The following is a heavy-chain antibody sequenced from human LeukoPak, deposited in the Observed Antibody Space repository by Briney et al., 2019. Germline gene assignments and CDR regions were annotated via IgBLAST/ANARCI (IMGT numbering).Heavy chain of an antibody. Sequence: SETLSLTCIVSGDSIASDSYSWGWIRQSPGKGLEWIGNIFYSGNSYYFPSLRGRVTMSVDTSKNQFSLKLSSVTAADTAVYYCARAPLYTDVWGKGTTVTVSS. CDR3: ARAPLYTDV. CDR2: IFYSGNS. V-gene: IGHV4-39*07. J-gene: IGHJ6*03. CDR1: GDSIASDSYS.